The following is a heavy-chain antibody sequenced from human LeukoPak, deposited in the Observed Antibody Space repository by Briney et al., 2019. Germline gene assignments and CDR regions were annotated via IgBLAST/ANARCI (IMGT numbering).Heavy chain of an antibody. CDR2: ISWNSGSI. CDR1: GFTFDDYA. J-gene: IGHJ4*02. Sequence: PGGSLRLSCAASGFTFDDYAMHWVRQAPGKGLEWVSGISWNSGSIGYADSVKGRFTISRDNAKNSLYLQMNSLRAEDTALYYCARDLNYYDNSVYPRWGQGTLVTVSS. CDR3: ARDLNYYDNSVYPR. D-gene: IGHD3-22*01. V-gene: IGHV3-9*01.